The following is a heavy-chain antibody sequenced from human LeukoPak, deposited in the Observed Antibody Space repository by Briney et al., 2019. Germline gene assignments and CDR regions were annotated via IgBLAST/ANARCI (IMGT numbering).Heavy chain of an antibody. CDR2: INHRGST. D-gene: IGHD2-15*01. CDR1: GGSFSGYY. V-gene: IGHV4-34*01. J-gene: IGHJ4*02. Sequence: NTSETLSLTCAVYGGSFSGYYWSRIRQPPGKGLEWIGEINHRGSTNYNPSLKSRVTISVDTSKNQFSLKLSSVTAADTAVYYCARGALEGYCSGGSCPFFDYWGQGTLVTVSS. CDR3: ARGALEGYCSGGSCPFFDY.